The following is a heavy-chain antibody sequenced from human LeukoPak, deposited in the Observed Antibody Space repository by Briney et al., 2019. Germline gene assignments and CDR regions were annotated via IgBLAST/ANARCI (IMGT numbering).Heavy chain of an antibody. V-gene: IGHV1-18*01. D-gene: IGHD3-16*01. J-gene: IGHJ4*02. CDR2: ISAYNGNT. CDR1: GYTFINYG. CDR3: ARDPDQYNGRLGGFGHDF. Sequence: ASVTVSCTASGYTFINYGINWVRQAPGPGLEWMGGISAYNGNTNYAQTPHGRVTMTTDTSTRTVYLEMRSLTSDATAVYYCARDPDQYNGRLGGFGHDFWGQGTLVTVSS.